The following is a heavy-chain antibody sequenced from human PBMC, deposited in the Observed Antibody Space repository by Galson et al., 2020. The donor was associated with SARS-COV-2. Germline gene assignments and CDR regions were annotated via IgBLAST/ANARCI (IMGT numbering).Heavy chain of an antibody. V-gene: IGHV4-59*01. CDR3: VRGGDLYDFWSGYSYGMDV. Sequence: SQTLSLTCTVSGGSIRSYYWSWIRQPPGKGLEGSGYNYYSGSTNYNPSLKSRATISVDTSKNQFSLKLSAVTAADTAVYYGVRGGDLYDFWSGYSYGMDVWGQGTTVTVSS. CDR1: GGSIRSYY. D-gene: IGHD3-3*01. J-gene: IGHJ6*02. CDR2: NYYSGST.